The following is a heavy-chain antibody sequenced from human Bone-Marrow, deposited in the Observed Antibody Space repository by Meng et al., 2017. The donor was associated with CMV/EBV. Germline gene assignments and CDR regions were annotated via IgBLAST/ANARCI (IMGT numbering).Heavy chain of an antibody. CDR1: GYSISSGYY. Sequence: GSLRLSCTVSGYSISSGYYWGWIRQPPGKGLEWIGCIYHSWSTYYNPSLKSRFTISVDTSKNQFSLKLSSVTAADTAVYYCASHRDDFWIYYFDYWGQGTLVTVSS. D-gene: IGHD3-3*01. V-gene: IGHV4-38-2*02. CDR3: ASHRDDFWIYYFDY. J-gene: IGHJ4*02. CDR2: IYHSWST.